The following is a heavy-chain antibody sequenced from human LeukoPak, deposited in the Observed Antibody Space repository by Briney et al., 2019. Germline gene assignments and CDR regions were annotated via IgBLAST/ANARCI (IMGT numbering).Heavy chain of an antibody. D-gene: IGHD6-13*01. Sequence: SETLSLTCAVSGGSFSGHYWSWIRQPPGKGLKWIGEINHSGSTNYNPSLKSRVTISVDTSKNQFSLKLSSVTAADTAVYYCARGQQHLVGGEDYWGQGTLVTVSS. CDR1: GGSFSGHY. V-gene: IGHV4-34*01. J-gene: IGHJ4*02. CDR2: INHSGST. CDR3: ARGQQHLVGGEDY.